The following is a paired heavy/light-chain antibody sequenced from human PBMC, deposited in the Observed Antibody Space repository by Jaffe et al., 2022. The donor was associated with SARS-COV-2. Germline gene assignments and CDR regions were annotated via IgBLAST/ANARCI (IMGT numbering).Light chain of an antibody. V-gene: IGKV4-1*01. Sequence: DIVMTQSPDSLAVSLGERATINCKSSQSILYRSNSKNYLAWYQQKPGQPPKLLIYWASTRESGVPDRFSGSGSGTDFTLTISSLQAEDVAIYYCQQYYDTPVTFGGGTKVEIK. CDR3: QQYYDTPVT. CDR2: WAS. CDR1: QSILYRSNSKNY. J-gene: IGKJ4*01.
Heavy chain of an antibody. D-gene: IGHD2-15*01. Sequence: EVQLLESGGGLVQPGGSLRLSCAASGFTFTMYAMSWVRQTPGKGLQWVSAISGSAENTYYADSVKGRFTISRDNSKNTVYLQMNSLRAEDTALYYCAKDRREDCSGGSCYYLDYWGQGTLVTVSS. CDR3: AKDRREDCSGGSCYYLDY. CDR1: GFTFTMYA. V-gene: IGHV3-23*01. CDR2: ISGSAENT. J-gene: IGHJ4*02.